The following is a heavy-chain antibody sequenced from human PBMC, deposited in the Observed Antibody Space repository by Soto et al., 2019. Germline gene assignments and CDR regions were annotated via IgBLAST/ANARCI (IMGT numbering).Heavy chain of an antibody. Sequence: GGSLRLSCAASGLTFSDYYMSWIRQAPGKGLEWVSAISSGGDNTHYADSVKGRFTITRDNSKNMLYLEMNSLTVEDTAVYYCVRRAQYFDGTGFHAFDIWGQGARVTVSS. V-gene: IGHV3-11*03. CDR3: VRRAQYFDGTGFHAFDI. J-gene: IGHJ3*02. CDR1: GLTFSDYY. D-gene: IGHD3-22*01. CDR2: ISSGGDNT.